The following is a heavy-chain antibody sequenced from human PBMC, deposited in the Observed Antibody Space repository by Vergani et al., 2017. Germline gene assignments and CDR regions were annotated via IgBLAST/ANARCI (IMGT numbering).Heavy chain of an antibody. J-gene: IGHJ4*02. V-gene: IGHV1-46*01. D-gene: IGHD2-21*02. CDR1: GYTFTSYY. Sequence: QVQLVQSGAEVKKPGASVKVSCKASGYTFTSYYMHWVRQAPGQGLEWMAIINPSGGGTSYAQKFQGRVTMTTDTSTSTAYMELRSLRSDDTAVYYCARDGVVVTASAFDVDIDYWGQGTLVTVSS. CDR2: INPSGGGT. CDR3: ARDGVVVTASAFDVDIDY.